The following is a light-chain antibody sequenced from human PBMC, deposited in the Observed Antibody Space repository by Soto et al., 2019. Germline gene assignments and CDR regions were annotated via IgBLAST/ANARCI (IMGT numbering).Light chain of an antibody. V-gene: IGLV2-14*01. CDR3: SSYTTSSTYV. CDR2: DVN. Sequence: QSALTQPASVSGFPGQSITISCTGTSSDVGGYNYVSWYQQHPGKAPKVMIYDVNNRPSGVPNRFSGSKSGNTASLTISGLQAEDEADYYCSSYTTSSTYVFGSGTKVTVL. CDR1: SSDVGGYNY. J-gene: IGLJ1*01.